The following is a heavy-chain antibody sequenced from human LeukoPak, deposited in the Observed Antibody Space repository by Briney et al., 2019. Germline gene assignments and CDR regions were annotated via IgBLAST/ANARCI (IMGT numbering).Heavy chain of an antibody. Sequence: PSETLSLTCTVSGGSISSYYWSWIRQPPGKGLKWIGYIYYSGSTYYNPSLKSRVTISVDTSKNQFSLKLSSVTAADTAVYYCARGVDTAMLYYFDYWGQETLVTVSS. CDR1: GGSISSYY. CDR3: ARGVDTAMLYYFDY. CDR2: IYYSGST. J-gene: IGHJ4*02. V-gene: IGHV4-59*12. D-gene: IGHD5-18*01.